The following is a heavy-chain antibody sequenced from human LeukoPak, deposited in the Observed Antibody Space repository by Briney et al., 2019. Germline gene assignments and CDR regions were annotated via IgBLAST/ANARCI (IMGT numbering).Heavy chain of an antibody. CDR1: GFTFSSYG. J-gene: IGHJ4*02. V-gene: IGHV3-33*01. CDR3: ARGDSSGYGVDY. D-gene: IGHD3-22*01. Sequence: GGSLRLSCAASGFTFSSYGMHWVRQAPGKGLEWVAVIWYDGSNKYYADSVKGRFTISRDNSKNTLYLQMYSLRAEDTAVYYCARGDSSGYGVDYWGQGTLVTVSS. CDR2: IWYDGSNK.